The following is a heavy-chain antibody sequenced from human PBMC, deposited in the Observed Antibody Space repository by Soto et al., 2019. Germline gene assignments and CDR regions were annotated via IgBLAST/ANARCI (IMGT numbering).Heavy chain of an antibody. Sequence: QVQLVESGGGVVQPGRSLRLSCAASGFTFSSYGMHWVRQAPGKGLEWVAVIWYDGSNKYYADSVKGRFTISRDNSKNRLYLQMNSLRAEDTAVYYCARDSSGYWGLDYWGQGTLVTVSS. J-gene: IGHJ4*02. CDR3: ARDSSGYWGLDY. CDR2: IWYDGSNK. CDR1: GFTFSSYG. V-gene: IGHV3-33*01. D-gene: IGHD3-22*01.